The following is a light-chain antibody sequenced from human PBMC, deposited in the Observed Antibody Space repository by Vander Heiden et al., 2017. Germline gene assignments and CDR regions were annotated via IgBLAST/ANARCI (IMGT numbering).Light chain of an antibody. Sequence: EIVFTQSPGTLSLSPGERATLSCRASQSVSSSYLAWYQQKPGQAPRLLIYGASSRATGIPDRFSGSGSGTDFTLIISRLEPEDFAVYYCQQYGSSPPLTFGHGTKVDIK. CDR2: GAS. CDR3: QQYGSSPPLT. V-gene: IGKV3-20*01. J-gene: IGKJ3*01. CDR1: QSVSSSY.